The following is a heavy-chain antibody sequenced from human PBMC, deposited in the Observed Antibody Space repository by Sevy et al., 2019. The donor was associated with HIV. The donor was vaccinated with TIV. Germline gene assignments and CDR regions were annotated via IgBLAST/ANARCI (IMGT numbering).Heavy chain of an antibody. CDR1: GGSISSYY. CDR3: ARGHNRDGYNSRYYYYYYYMDV. V-gene: IGHV4-59*01. CDR2: IYYSGST. D-gene: IGHD5-12*01. Sequence: SETLSLTCTVSGGSISSYYWSWIRQPPGKGLEWIGYIYYSGSTNYNPSLKSRVTISVDTSKNQFSLKLSSVTAADTAVYYCARGHNRDGYNSRYYYYYYYMDVWGKGTTVTVSS. J-gene: IGHJ6*03.